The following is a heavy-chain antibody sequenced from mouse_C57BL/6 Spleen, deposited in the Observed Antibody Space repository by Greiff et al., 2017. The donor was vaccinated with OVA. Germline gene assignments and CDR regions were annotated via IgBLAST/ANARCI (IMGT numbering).Heavy chain of an antibody. CDR3: ARHYDGYYYAMDY. CDR1: GFSLTSYG. Sequence: VKLMESGPGLVAPSQSLSITCTVSGFSLTSYGVDWVRQSPGKGLEWLGVIWGVGSTNYNSALKSRLSISKDNSKSQVFLKMNSLRTDDTAMYDCARHYDGYYYAMDYWGQGTSVTVSS. D-gene: IGHD2-3*01. V-gene: IGHV2-6*01. J-gene: IGHJ4*01. CDR2: IWGVGST.